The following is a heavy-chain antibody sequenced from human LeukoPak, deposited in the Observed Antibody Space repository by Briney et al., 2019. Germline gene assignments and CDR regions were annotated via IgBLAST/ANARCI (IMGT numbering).Heavy chain of an antibody. Sequence: PGGSLRLSCAASGFTFSSYSMNWVRQAPGKGLEWVSSISSSSSSFKYHADSVKGRFTISRDNAKNSLYLQMNSPRAEDTAVYYCARGSLAVAGTGFDYWGQGTLVTVSS. CDR3: ARGSLAVAGTGFDY. J-gene: IGHJ4*02. CDR1: GFTFSSYS. D-gene: IGHD6-19*01. V-gene: IGHV3-21*01. CDR2: ISSSSSSFK.